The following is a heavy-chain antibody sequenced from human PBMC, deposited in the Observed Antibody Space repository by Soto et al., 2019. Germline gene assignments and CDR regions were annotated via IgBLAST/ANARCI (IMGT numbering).Heavy chain of an antibody. D-gene: IGHD4-17*01. Sequence: PGGSLRLSCAASGFTFSSYAMSWVRQAPGKGLEWVSAISGSGGSTYYADSVRGRFTISRDNSENTLYLQMNSLRAEDTAVYYFTRAPRRDGDYRYSYMDVWGKGTTVTVSS. CDR2: ISGSGGST. J-gene: IGHJ6*03. CDR3: TRAPRRDGDYRYSYMDV. V-gene: IGHV3-23*01. CDR1: GFTFSSYA.